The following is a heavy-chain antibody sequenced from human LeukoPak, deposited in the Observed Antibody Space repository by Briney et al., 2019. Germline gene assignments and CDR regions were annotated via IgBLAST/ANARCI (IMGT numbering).Heavy chain of an antibody. CDR1: GFTFSSYW. CDR2: INSDGSYT. D-gene: IGHD6-19*01. J-gene: IGHJ4*02. V-gene: IGHV3-74*01. Sequence: GGSLRLSCAASGFTFSSYWMHWVRQAPGKGLVWVSRINSDGSYTGYADSVKGRFTISRDNAENTVYLQMNSLRAEDTAVYYCARPGIAVTGDYWGQGILVTVSS. CDR3: ARPGIAVTGDY.